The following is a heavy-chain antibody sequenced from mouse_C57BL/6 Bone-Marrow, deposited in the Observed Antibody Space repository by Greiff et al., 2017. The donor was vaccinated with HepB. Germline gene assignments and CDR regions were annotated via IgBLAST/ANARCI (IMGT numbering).Heavy chain of an antibody. Sequence: VHLVESGPGLVQPSQSLSITCTVSGFSLTSYGVHWVRQSPGKGLEWLGVIWSGGSTDYNAAFISRLSISKDNSKSQVFFKMNSLQADDTAKYYCAREPPSSSYDYFDYWGQGTTPTVSS. V-gene: IGHV2-2*01. CDR2: IWSGGST. D-gene: IGHD1-1*01. J-gene: IGHJ2*01. CDR3: AREPPSSSYDYFDY. CDR1: GFSLTSYG.